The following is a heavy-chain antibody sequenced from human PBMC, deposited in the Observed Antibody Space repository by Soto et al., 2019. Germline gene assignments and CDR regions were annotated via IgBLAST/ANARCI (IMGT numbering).Heavy chain of an antibody. V-gene: IGHV4-61*01. J-gene: IGHJ4*02. CDR2: IYYSGST. CDR1: GGSVSSGSYY. D-gene: IGHD6-19*01. Sequence: SETLSLTCTVSGGSVSSGSYYWSWIRQPPGKGLEWIGYIYYSGSTNYNPSLKSRVTISVDTSKNQFSLKLSSVTAADTAVYYCARSLGWGHDYWGQGTLVTVSS. CDR3: ARSLGWGHDY.